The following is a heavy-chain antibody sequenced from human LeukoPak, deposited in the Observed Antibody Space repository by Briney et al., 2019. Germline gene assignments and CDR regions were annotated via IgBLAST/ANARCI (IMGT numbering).Heavy chain of an antibody. CDR3: AMSIPAAGVFDY. CDR1: GDSISSYY. V-gene: IGHV4-59*01. J-gene: IGHJ4*02. CDR2: IYYSGST. D-gene: IGHD6-13*01. Sequence: TSETLSLTCTVSGDSISSYYWSWIRQPPGKGLEWIGYIYYSGSTNYNLSLKSRVTISVDTSKNQFSLRLSSVTAADTAVYYCAMSIPAAGVFDYWGQGTLVTVSS.